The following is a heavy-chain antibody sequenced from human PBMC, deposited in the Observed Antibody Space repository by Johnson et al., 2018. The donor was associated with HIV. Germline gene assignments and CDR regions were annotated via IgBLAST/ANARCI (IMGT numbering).Heavy chain of an antibody. CDR2: ISYDGSNK. J-gene: IGHJ3*02. Sequence: QVQLVESGGGVVQPGRSLRLSCAASGFTFSSYAMHWVRQAPGKGLEWVAVISYDGSNKYYADSVKGRFTISRDNSKNTLYLQWNSLRAEDTAVYYCAREGGAVASRGFDIWGQGTMVTVSS. V-gene: IGHV3-30-3*01. CDR3: AREGGAVASRGFDI. D-gene: IGHD6-19*01. CDR1: GFTFSSYA.